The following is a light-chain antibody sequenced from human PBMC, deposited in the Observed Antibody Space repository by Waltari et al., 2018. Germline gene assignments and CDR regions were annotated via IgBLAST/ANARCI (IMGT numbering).Light chain of an antibody. J-gene: IGLJ3*02. CDR2: VNSDGSN. CDR1: SGHSSNI. CDR3: ETGGHGTWV. Sequence: QLVLTQSPSASASLGASVKLTCTLSSGHSSNIIAWLQQRPERGPRYLMKVNSDGSNSKGDDIPDRFSGASSGAERYLTISSLQSEDEADYYCETGGHGTWVFGGGTKLTVL. V-gene: IGLV4-69*01.